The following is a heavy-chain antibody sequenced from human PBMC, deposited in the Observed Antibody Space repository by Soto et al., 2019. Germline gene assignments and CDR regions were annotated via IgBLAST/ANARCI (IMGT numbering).Heavy chain of an antibody. CDR2: IYHSGSA. D-gene: IGHD3-22*01. J-gene: IGHJ5*02. Sequence: SETLSLTCAVSGGSISTTNWGRWVRQPPGKGLEWIGEIYHSGSANYNPSLKSRVTISVDKSKNQFSLKLSSVTAADTAVYYCARRPYFDSSGYRNWFDPWGQGTLVTVS. V-gene: IGHV4-4*02. CDR1: GGSISTTNW. CDR3: ARRPYFDSSGYRNWFDP.